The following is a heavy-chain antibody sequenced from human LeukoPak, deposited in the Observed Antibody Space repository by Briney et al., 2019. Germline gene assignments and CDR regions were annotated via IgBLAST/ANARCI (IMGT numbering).Heavy chain of an antibody. CDR1: GGSFSGYY. V-gene: IGHV4-34*01. CDR2: INHSGST. J-gene: IGHJ1*01. Sequence: SETLSLTCAVYGGSFSGYYWSWIRQPPGKGLEWIGEINHSGSTNYNPSLKSRVTVSVDTSKNQFSLKLSSVAAADTAVYYCARLKYYYDSSGYRAEYFQHWGQGTLVTVSS. D-gene: IGHD3-22*01. CDR3: ARLKYYYDSSGYRAEYFQH.